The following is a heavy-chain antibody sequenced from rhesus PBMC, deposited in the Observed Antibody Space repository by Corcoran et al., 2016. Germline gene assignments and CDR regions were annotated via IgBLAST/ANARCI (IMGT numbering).Heavy chain of an antibody. D-gene: IGHD6-31*01. J-gene: IGHJ3*01. V-gene: IGHV4-65*01. CDR3: ASIAAADPDAFDF. Sequence: QVQLQESGPGLVKPSETLSLTCAVSGGSVSSSNWWSWIRQPPGKGLVWVGYISGSRGSTYYNPSLKSRVTISTDTSKNQFSLKLSSVTAADTAVYYCASIAAADPDAFDFWGQGLRVTVSS. CDR2: ISGSRGST. CDR1: GGSVSSSNW.